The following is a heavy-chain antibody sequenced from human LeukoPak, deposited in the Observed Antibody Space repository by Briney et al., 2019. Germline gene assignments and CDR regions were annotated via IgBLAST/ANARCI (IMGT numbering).Heavy chain of an antibody. J-gene: IGHJ4*02. CDR3: ARALYYGSGSYGEQFDY. D-gene: IGHD3-10*01. CDR2: IYYTGST. V-gene: IGHV4-59*12. CDR1: GGSISSYY. Sequence: SETLSLTCTVSGGSISSYYWSWIRRPPGKRLEWIGYIYYTGSTNYNPSLKSRVTISVDTSKNQFSLKLSSVTAADTAVYYCARALYYGSGSYGEQFDYWGQGTLVTVSS.